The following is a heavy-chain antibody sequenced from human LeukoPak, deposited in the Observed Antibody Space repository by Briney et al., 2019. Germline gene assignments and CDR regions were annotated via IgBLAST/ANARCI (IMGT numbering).Heavy chain of an antibody. J-gene: IGHJ4*02. V-gene: IGHV4-34*01. CDR1: GGSFSTYY. CDR2: ISHGGST. CDR3: ARGRLRSSGYID. D-gene: IGHD3-22*01. Sequence: SETLSLTCAVYGGSFSTYYRSWIRQPPEKGLEWIGDISHGGSTNYNPSLRSRVIISVGTSKNQFSLNLSSVTAADTAVYYCARGRLRSSGYIDWGQGTLVTVSS.